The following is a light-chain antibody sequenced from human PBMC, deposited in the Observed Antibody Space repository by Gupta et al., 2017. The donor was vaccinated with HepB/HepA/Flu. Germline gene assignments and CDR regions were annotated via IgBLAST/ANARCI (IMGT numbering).Light chain of an antibody. Sequence: SPLSASVGDRVTITCRASQGIRDDLAWYQQKPGKAPKRLIYTASNLESGVPSRFSGSGSGTEFTLTISSLQPEDLATYYCLQHNNYPPVSFGQGTKLEI. CDR2: TAS. CDR3: LQHNNYPPVS. J-gene: IGKJ2*03. V-gene: IGKV1-17*01. CDR1: QGIRDD.